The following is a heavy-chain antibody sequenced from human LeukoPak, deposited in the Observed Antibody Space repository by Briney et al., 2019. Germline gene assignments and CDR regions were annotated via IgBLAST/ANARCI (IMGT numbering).Heavy chain of an antibody. V-gene: IGHV3-33*01. D-gene: IGHD4-17*01. CDR3: ARAYYGDGA. Sequence: GGSLRLSCAASGFIFSNYGMHWIRQAPGKGLEWVAVIWYDGSKKNYADSVKGRFTISRDDSKNTLYLQMNSLRVGDTAVYFCARAYYGDGAWGQGTLVTVSS. CDR2: IWYDGSKK. J-gene: IGHJ5*02. CDR1: GFIFSNYG.